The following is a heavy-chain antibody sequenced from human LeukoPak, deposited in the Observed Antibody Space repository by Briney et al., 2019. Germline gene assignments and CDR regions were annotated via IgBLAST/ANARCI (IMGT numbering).Heavy chain of an antibody. CDR3: AREGASDSSGSTFDY. J-gene: IGHJ4*02. CDR1: GFTFSSYA. V-gene: IGHV3-30*04. D-gene: IGHD3-22*01. CDR2: ISYDGSNK. Sequence: GRSLRLSCAASGFTFSSYAMHWARQAPGKGLEWVAFISYDGSNKCYADSVKGRFTISRDNSRNTLYLQMNSLRAEDTAVYYCAREGASDSSGSTFDYWGQGTLVTVSS.